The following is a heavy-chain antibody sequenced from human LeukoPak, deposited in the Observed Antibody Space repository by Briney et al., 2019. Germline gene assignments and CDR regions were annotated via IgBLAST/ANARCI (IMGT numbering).Heavy chain of an antibody. Sequence: PGGSLRLSCAASGFTFSSYAMHWVRQAPGKGLEWVTVISYDGNNKYYADSVKGRFTISRDNSKNTLYLQMNSLRSDDTAVYYCARGAPYYYDSSGFLNWFDPWGQGTLVTVSS. CDR3: ARGAPYYYDSSGFLNWFDP. V-gene: IGHV3-30*04. CDR2: ISYDGNNK. J-gene: IGHJ5*02. D-gene: IGHD3-22*01. CDR1: GFTFSSYA.